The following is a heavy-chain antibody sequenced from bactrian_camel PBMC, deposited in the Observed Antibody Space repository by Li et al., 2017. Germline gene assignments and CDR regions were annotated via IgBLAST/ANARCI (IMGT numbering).Heavy chain of an antibody. V-gene: IGHV3S1*01. J-gene: IGHJ6*01. CDR1: GFAYSTYC. CDR3: AADPVVRGVRVIRKGACSSKGHFGY. Sequence: HVQLVESGGGSVEAGGSLKLSCTTSGFAYSTYCMGWFRQRPGKGREGVADSAKGRFTISRDNAKNTLYLQMNSLQPEDTAVYYCAADPVVRGVRVIRKGACSSKGHFGYWSQGTQVTVS. D-gene: IGHD2*01.